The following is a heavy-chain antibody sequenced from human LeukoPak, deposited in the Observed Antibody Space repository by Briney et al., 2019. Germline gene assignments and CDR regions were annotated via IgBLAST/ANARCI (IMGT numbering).Heavy chain of an antibody. CDR3: ARVGRYDYVWGSYRSLFDY. J-gene: IGHJ4*02. V-gene: IGHV1-18*01. Sequence: ASVKVSCKASGYTFTSQDISWVRQAPGQGLEWMGWISAYNGNTNYAQKLQGRVTMTTDTSTSTAYMELRSLRSDDTAVYYCARVGRYDYVWGSYRSLFDYWGQGTLVTVSS. D-gene: IGHD3-16*02. CDR1: GYTFTSQD. CDR2: ISAYNGNT.